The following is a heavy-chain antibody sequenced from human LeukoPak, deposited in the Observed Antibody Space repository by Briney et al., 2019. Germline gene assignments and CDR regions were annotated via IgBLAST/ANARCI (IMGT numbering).Heavy chain of an antibody. Sequence: PSETLSLTCTVSGGSISSYYWSWIRQPPGKGLEWIGFIYSSGTTNYNPSLKGRVTISLDTSKNQFSLKLSSVTAADTAVYYCARRVFGSSHFDYWGQGTLVTVSS. D-gene: IGHD3-3*01. CDR2: IYSSGTT. V-gene: IGHV4-4*09. J-gene: IGHJ4*02. CDR3: ARRVFGSSHFDY. CDR1: GGSISSYY.